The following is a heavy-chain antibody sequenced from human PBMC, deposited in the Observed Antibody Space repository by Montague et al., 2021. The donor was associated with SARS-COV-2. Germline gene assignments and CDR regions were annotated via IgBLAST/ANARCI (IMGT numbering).Heavy chain of an antibody. D-gene: IGHD3-9*01. CDR2: IYNSGST. CDR1: GGSIDDYF. V-gene: IGHV4-59*13. J-gene: IGHJ3*01. Sequence: SETLSLTCTASGGSIDDYFWGWIRQPPGKGLERIGYIYNSGSTNYNPSLKSRVTMSGDTSNNQFSLKLSSVTAADTAMYYCALSLRYFDWADAFDVWGQGTMVIVSS. CDR3: ALSLRYFDWADAFDV.